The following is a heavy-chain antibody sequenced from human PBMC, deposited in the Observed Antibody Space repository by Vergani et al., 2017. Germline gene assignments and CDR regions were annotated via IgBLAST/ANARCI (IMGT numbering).Heavy chain of an antibody. CDR1: GFTFSNAW. CDR2: IKSKTDGGTT. Sequence: EVQLVESGGGLVKPGGSLRLSCAASGFTFSNAWMSWVRPAPGKGLEWVGRIKSKTDGGTTDYAAPVKGRFTISRDDSKNTLYLQMNSLKTEDPAVYYCVRDFHSNYVPYYYYYGMDVWGQGTTITVS. V-gene: IGHV3-15*01. D-gene: IGHD4-11*01. J-gene: IGHJ6*02. CDR3: VRDFHSNYVPYYYYYGMDV.